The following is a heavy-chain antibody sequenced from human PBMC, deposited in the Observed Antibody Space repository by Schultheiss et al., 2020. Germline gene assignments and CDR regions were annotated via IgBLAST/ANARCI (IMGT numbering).Heavy chain of an antibody. Sequence: GGSLRLSCTASGFTFGVSTIHWVRQAPGKGLEWVSSISSSSSTIYYADSVKGRFTISRDNAKNSLYLQMNSLRAEDTAVYYCAKEDPAADNYFDYWGQGTLVTVSS. CDR1: GFTFGVST. CDR2: ISSSSSTI. V-gene: IGHV3-48*01. D-gene: IGHD6-13*01. CDR3: AKEDPAADNYFDY. J-gene: IGHJ4*02.